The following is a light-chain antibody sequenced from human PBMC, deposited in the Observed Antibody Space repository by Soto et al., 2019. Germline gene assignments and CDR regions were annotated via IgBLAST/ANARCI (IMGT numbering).Light chain of an antibody. Sequence: DIQMTQSPSTLSASIGDRFTITCLASQNINNWLAWDQPTPGKAPKLLIYDAYSLESGVPSRFSGSGSGTEFTLTISSLQPDDLATYDCQQHKSYSPLTGGGGTKVDIK. V-gene: IGKV1-5*01. CDR1: QNINNW. CDR2: DAY. CDR3: QQHKSYSPLT. J-gene: IGKJ4*01.